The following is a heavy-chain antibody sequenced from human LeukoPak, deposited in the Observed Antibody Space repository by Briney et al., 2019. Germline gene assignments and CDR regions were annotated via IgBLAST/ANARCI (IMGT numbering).Heavy chain of an antibody. J-gene: IGHJ4*02. CDR2: ITGSGGRT. Sequence: GGSLRLSCAASGFIFSNYAMTWVRQAPGKGLEWVSGITGSGGRTYYADSVKGRFTISRDNSKNTLYLQMNSLRAEDTAVYYCAKANCLLGLDFDYWGQGTLVTVSS. CDR1: GFIFSNYA. CDR3: AKANCLLGLDFDY. V-gene: IGHV3-23*01. D-gene: IGHD3/OR15-3a*01.